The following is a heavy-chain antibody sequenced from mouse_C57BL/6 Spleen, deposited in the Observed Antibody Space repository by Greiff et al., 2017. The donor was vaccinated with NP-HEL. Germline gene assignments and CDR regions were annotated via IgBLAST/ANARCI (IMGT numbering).Heavy chain of an antibody. V-gene: IGHV1-53*01. Sequence: QVQLQQPGTELVKPGASVKLSCKASGYTFTSYWMHWVKQRPGQGLEWIGNINPSNGGTNYNEKFKSKATLTVDKSSSTAYMQLSSLTSEDSAVYYCARSSQLGSYWYFDVWGTGTTVTVSS. J-gene: IGHJ1*03. D-gene: IGHD4-1*02. CDR2: INPSNGGT. CDR3: ARSSQLGSYWYFDV. CDR1: GYTFTSYW.